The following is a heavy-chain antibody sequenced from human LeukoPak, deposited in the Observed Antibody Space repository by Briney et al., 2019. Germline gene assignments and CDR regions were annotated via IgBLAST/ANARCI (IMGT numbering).Heavy chain of an antibody. CDR2: IYYTGST. J-gene: IGHJ4*02. CDR1: GGSINSYY. CDR3: ARRRGSYSDS. Sequence: KPSETLSLTCTVSGGSINSYYWTWIRQPPGKGLEWIGYIYYTGSTNYNPSLKSRVTISLDTSKNQFSLKLSSVTAADTAMYYCARRRGSYSDSWGQGTLVTVSS. V-gene: IGHV4-59*01. D-gene: IGHD3-16*01.